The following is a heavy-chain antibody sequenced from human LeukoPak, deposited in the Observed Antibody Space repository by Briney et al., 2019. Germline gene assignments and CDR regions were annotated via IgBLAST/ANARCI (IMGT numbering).Heavy chain of an antibody. V-gene: IGHV3-11*04. D-gene: IGHD3-10*02. CDR1: GFSVSNNF. J-gene: IGHJ6*04. CDR3: AELGITMIGGV. Sequence: PGGSLRLSCEASGFSVSNNFMSWVRQAPGKGLEWVSYISSSGSTIYYADSVKGRFTISRDNAKNSLYLQMNSLRAEDTAVYYCAELGITMIGGVWGKGTTVTISS. CDR2: ISSSGSTI.